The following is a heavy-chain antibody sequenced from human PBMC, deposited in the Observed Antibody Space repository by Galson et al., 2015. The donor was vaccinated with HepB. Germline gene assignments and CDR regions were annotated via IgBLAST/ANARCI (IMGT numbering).Heavy chain of an antibody. D-gene: IGHD3-10*01. J-gene: IGHJ4*02. CDR2: INPNSGGT. Sequence: SVKVSCKASGYTFTGYYMHWVRQAPGQGLEWMGWINPNSGGTNYAQKFQGRVTMTRDTSISTAYMELSRLRSDDTAVYYCARDLLWFGEHIEYYWGQGTLVTVSS. CDR3: ARDLLWFGEHIEYY. V-gene: IGHV1-2*02. CDR1: GYTFTGYY.